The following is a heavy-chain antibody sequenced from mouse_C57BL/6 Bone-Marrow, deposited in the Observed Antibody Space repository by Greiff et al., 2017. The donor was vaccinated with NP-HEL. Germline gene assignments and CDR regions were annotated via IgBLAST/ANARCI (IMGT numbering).Heavy chain of an antibody. Sequence: EVHLVESGAELVRPGASVKLSCTASGFNIKDDYMHWVKQRPEQGLEWIGWIDPENGDTEYASKFQGKATITADTSSNTAYLQLSSLTSEDTAVYYCTTRWLVLYWGQGTTLTVSS. J-gene: IGHJ2*01. D-gene: IGHD2-3*01. CDR3: TTRWLVLY. V-gene: IGHV14-4*01. CDR1: GFNIKDDY. CDR2: IDPENGDT.